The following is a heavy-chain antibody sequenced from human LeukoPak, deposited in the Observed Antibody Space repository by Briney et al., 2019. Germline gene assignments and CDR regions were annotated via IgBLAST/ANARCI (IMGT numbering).Heavy chain of an antibody. Sequence: PSETLSLTCTVSGGSISSYYWSWIRQPAGKGLEWIGRIYTSGSTNYNPSLKSRVTMSVDTSKNQFSLKPSSVTAADTAVYYCARDQVAVAGTMGFDYWGQGTLVTVSS. CDR3: ARDQVAVAGTMGFDY. CDR1: GGSISSYY. J-gene: IGHJ4*02. V-gene: IGHV4-4*07. D-gene: IGHD6-19*01. CDR2: IYTSGST.